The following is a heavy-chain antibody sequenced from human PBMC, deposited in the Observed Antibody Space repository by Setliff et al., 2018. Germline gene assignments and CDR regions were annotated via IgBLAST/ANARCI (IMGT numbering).Heavy chain of an antibody. Sequence: ASVKVSCKTSGYPFISYDINWVRQAPGQGLEWMGWMNPNSGKTGYAQKFQGRVIMTRNTSISTAYLELNTLRSDDTAVYYCAKDGGGTYYSRSDYWGQGTLVTVSS. CDR3: AKDGGGTYYSRSDY. CDR2: MNPNSGKT. D-gene: IGHD1-26*01. CDR1: GYPFISYD. V-gene: IGHV1-8*02. J-gene: IGHJ4*02.